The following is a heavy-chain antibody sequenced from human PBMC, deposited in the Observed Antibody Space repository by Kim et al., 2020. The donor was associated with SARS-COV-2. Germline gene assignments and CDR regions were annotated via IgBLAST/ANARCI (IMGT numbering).Heavy chain of an antibody. D-gene: IGHD3-10*01. V-gene: IGHV1-3*01. Sequence: ASVKVSCKASGYTFDTYSLYWVRQAPGQRFEWMGWVNGGNGNTRYSQNFQGRLTITRDTSASAASMEQSSLTSKDTAVYYCAREGPGSYNGRDHWGQG. CDR3: AREGPGSYNGRDH. J-gene: IGHJ5*02. CDR1: GYTFDTYS. CDR2: VNGGNGNT.